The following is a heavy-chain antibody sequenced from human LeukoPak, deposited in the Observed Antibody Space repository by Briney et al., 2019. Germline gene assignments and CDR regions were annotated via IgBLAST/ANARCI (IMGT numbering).Heavy chain of an antibody. D-gene: IGHD2-2*01. V-gene: IGHV4-39*07. CDR1: GGSISSSSYY. CDR3: ARVVLPRGSGIVVVPAHFDY. CDR2: IYYSGST. Sequence: PETLSLTCTVSGGSISSSSYYWGWIRQPPGKGLEWIGSIYYSGSTYYNPSLKSRVTISVDTSKNQFSLKLSSVTAADTAVYYCARVVLPRGSGIVVVPAHFDYWGQGTLVTVSS. J-gene: IGHJ4*02.